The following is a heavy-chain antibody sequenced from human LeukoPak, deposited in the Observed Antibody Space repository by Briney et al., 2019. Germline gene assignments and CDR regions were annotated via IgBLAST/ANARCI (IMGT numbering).Heavy chain of an antibody. CDR3: ARGLNYYDNSDHYYLDY. CDR1: GGSFSGYY. Sequence: SETLSLTCAVYGGSFSGYYRIWIRQPPGKGLEWIGEINHSASTNYNPSLKSRVTISVDTSRNQFSLELSSVTAADTAVYYCARGLNYYDNSDHYYLDYWGQGTLVTVSS. D-gene: IGHD3-22*01. J-gene: IGHJ4*02. V-gene: IGHV4-34*01. CDR2: INHSAST.